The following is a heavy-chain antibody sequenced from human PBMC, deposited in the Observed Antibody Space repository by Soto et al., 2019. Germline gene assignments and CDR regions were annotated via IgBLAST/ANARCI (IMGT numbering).Heavy chain of an antibody. CDR1: GGTFSSSG. J-gene: IGHJ6*01. CDR3: AGWQQPQHTAAPYAVDV. D-gene: IGHD2-21*01. V-gene: IGHV1-69*01. CDR2: IVPSLDTT. Sequence: QVHLVQSGTEVKKPGSSVKVSCKASGGTFSSSGFSWVRQAPGQGLEWMGVIVPSLDTTNYAQKFQARVTITRDEVTAQASREWASRRSGDTAGYNCAGWQQPQHTAAPYAVDVWGQGTRVIVSS.